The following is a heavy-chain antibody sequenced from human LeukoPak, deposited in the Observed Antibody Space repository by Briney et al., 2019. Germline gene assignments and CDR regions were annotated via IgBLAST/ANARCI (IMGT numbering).Heavy chain of an antibody. CDR3: AKDLRMVRGVNPVEDY. J-gene: IGHJ4*02. Sequence: GGSLRLSCAASGFTFSSYGMHWVRQAPGKGLEWVAFIRYDGSNKYYADSVKGRFTISRDNSKNTLYLQMNSLRAEDTAVYYCAKDLRMVRGVNPVEDYWGQGTLVTVSS. V-gene: IGHV3-30*02. CDR1: GFTFSSYG. D-gene: IGHD3-10*01. CDR2: IRYDGSNK.